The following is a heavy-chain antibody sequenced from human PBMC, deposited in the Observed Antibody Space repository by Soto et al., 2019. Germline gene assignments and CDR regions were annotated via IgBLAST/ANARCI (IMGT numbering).Heavy chain of an antibody. CDR2: IYYSGST. CDR1: GGSISSSSYY. Sequence: QLQLQESGPGLVKPSETLSLTCTVSGGSISSSSYYWGWIRQPPGKGLEWIGSIYYSGSTYYNPSLKSRVTISVETSKNQFSLKLSSVTAADTAVYYCARHRGCSSTSCRRGWFDPWGQGTLVTVSS. D-gene: IGHD2-2*01. CDR3: ARHRGCSSTSCRRGWFDP. V-gene: IGHV4-39*01. J-gene: IGHJ5*02.